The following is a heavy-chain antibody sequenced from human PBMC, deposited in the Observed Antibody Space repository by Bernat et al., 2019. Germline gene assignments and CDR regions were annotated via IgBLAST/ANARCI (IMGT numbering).Heavy chain of an antibody. J-gene: IGHJ3*02. CDR2: IYYSGST. CDR1: GGSISSYY. Sequence: QVQLQESGPGLVKPSETLSLTCTVSGGSISSYYWSWFRQPPGKGLEWIGYIYYSGSTNYNPSLKSRVTISVDASKNQLSMRLSSVTAEDTDVNYCARDLRQAGTDALEIWGQGTMVTVSS. V-gene: IGHV4-59*01. D-gene: IGHD6-19*01. CDR3: ARDLRQAGTDALEI.